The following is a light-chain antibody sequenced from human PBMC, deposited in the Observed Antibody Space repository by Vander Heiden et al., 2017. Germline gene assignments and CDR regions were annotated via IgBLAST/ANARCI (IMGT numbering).Light chain of an antibody. V-gene: IGLV1-51*01. J-gene: IGLJ1*01. CDR3: ATWDSSLSVEV. CDR2: DNN. CDR1: SSNIGDNY. Sequence: QSVLTQPPSVSAAPVQKVTISCSGGSSNIGDNYVSWYQQFPGTAPTLLIYDNNKRPSGIPDRFSGSKSGTSATLGITGLQTGDEAKYYCATWDSSLSVEVFGTETKVTVL.